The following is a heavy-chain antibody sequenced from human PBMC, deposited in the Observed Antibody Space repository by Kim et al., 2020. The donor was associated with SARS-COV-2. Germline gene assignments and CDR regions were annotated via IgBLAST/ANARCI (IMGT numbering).Heavy chain of an antibody. D-gene: IGHD6-13*01. V-gene: IGHV3-30*18. Sequence: GGSLRLSCAASGFTFSSYGMHWVRQAPGKGLEWVAVISYDGSNKYYADSVKGRFTISRDNSKNTLYLQMNSLRAEDTAVYYCAKDTRDHGIAASGYWGQGTLVTVSS. CDR2: ISYDGSNK. CDR1: GFTFSSYG. CDR3: AKDTRDHGIAASGY. J-gene: IGHJ4*02.